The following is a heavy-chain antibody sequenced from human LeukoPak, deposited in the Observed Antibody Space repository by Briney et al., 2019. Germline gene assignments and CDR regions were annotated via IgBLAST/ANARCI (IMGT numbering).Heavy chain of an antibody. CDR2: IYYSGST. CDR3: ARQTFGSGIDY. J-gene: IGHJ4*02. V-gene: IGHV4-61*05. D-gene: IGHD1-14*01. Sequence: SETLSLTCTVSGGSISSSSYYWGWIRQPPGKGLEWIGYIYYSGSTNYNPSLKSRVTISVDTSKNQFSLKLSSVTAADTAVYYCARQTFGSGIDYWGQGTLVTVSS. CDR1: GGSISSSSYY.